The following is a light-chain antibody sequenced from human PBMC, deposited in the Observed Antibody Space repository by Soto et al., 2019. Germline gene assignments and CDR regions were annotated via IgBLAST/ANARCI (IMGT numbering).Light chain of an antibody. CDR1: SSNIGSQT. V-gene: IGLV1-44*01. Sequence: QPVLTQPPSASGTPGQRVTISCAGSSSNIGSQTVNWYQQLPGTAPKLLVYSSNQRPSGVPDRFSGSKSGTSASLAISGLQSEDEADYYCAAWDGSLNGVVFGGGTQLTVL. J-gene: IGLJ2*01. CDR2: SSN. CDR3: AAWDGSLNGVV.